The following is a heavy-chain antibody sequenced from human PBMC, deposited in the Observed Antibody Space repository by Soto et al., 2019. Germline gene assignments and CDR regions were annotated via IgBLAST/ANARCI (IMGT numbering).Heavy chain of an antibody. J-gene: IGHJ4*02. D-gene: IGHD3-3*01. CDR1: GYSFTSYW. CDR3: ARQVFTPYYDFWSGYSQALYFDY. V-gene: IGHV5-51*01. Sequence: PGESLKISCKGSGYSFTSYWIGWGRQMPGKGLEWMGIIYPGDSDTRYSPSFQGQVTISADKSISTAYLQWSSLKASDTAMYYCARQVFTPYYDFWSGYSQALYFDYWGQGTLVTVSS. CDR2: IYPGDSDT.